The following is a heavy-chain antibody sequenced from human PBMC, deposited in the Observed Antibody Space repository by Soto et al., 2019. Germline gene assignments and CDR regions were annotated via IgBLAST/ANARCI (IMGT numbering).Heavy chain of an antibody. J-gene: IGHJ3*02. CDR2: IYYSGST. CDR1: GGSISSSSYY. Sequence: SETLSLTWTVSGGSISSSSYYWGWIRQPPGKGLEWIGSIYYSGSTYYNPSLKSRVTISVDTSKNQFSLKLSSVTAADTAVYYCARRYGIAFDIWGQGTMVTVSS. CDR3: ARRYGIAFDI. D-gene: IGHD1-20*01. V-gene: IGHV4-39*07.